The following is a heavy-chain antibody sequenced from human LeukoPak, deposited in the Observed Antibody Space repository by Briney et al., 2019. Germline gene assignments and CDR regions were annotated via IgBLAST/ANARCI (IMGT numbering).Heavy chain of an antibody. CDR3: AREYNSGPKQTDAFDI. D-gene: IGHD5-12*01. CDR2: ISSSSSYV. J-gene: IGHJ3*02. V-gene: IGHV3-21*01. Sequence: GGSLRLSCAASGFTFSSYTMNWVRQAPGKGLEWVSSISSSSSYVYYADSLKGRFTISRDNAKNSLYLQMNSLRAEDTAVYYCAREYNSGPKQTDAFDIWGQGTMVTVSS. CDR1: GFTFSSYT.